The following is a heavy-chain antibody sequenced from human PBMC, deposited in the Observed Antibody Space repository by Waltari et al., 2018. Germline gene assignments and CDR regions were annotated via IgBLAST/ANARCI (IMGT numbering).Heavy chain of an antibody. J-gene: IGHJ4*02. V-gene: IGHV3-30-3*01. CDR1: GFTFSSYA. D-gene: IGHD6-19*01. CDR3: ARYGLRYSSGWTELY. CDR2: LSYYGSTE. Sequence: QVQLVESGGGVVQPGRSLRLSCAASGFTFSSYAMHWVRQAPGKGIGLGAVLSYYGSTEYYACSVKGRFTISRDNSKNTLYLQMNSLRAEDTAVYYCARYGLRYSSGWTELYWGQGTLVTVSS.